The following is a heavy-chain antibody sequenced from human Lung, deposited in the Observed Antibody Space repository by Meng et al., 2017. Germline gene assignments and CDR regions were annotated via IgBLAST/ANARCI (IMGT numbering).Heavy chain of an antibody. D-gene: IGHD4-11*01. CDR3: ARGPTTMAHDFDY. V-gene: IGHV4-34*01. Sequence: QVQLVQWDACLLNPSETLSPPVLVSGGSFSDYYWSWIRQPPGKGLEWIGEINHSGSTNYNPSLESRATISVDTSQNNLSLKLSSVTAADSAVYYCARGPTTMAHDFDYWGQGTLVTVSS. CDR1: GGSFSDYY. CDR2: INHSGST. J-gene: IGHJ4*02.